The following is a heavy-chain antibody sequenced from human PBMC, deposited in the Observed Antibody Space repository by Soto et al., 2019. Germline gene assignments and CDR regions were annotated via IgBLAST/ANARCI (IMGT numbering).Heavy chain of an antibody. J-gene: IGHJ4*02. V-gene: IGHV1-18*01. CDR3: ASSLLVGYGLEGEGE. CDR1: GYTFTSYG. D-gene: IGHD5-18*01. Sequence: QVQLVQSGAEVKKPGASVKVSCKASGYTFTSYGISWVRQAPGRGLEWMGWISAYNGNTKYAQKLQGRVTMTTDTATSTAYMELRSLRSDDTAVYYCASSLLVGYGLEGEGEWGQGTLVTVSS. CDR2: ISAYNGNT.